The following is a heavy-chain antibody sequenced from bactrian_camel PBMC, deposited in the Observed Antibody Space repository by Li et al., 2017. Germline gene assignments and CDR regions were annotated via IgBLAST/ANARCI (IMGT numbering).Heavy chain of an antibody. CDR3: AVDWLNWSSPCY. Sequence: HVQLVESGGGSVQAGGSLRISCNASGGFTFDDADKSGWYRQAPGNKCTLISTLTKDLRITYVDSVKGRFTISTDNAKNTLYLEMNNLKPEDTAVYYCAVDWLNWSSPCYWGTGTQVTVS. CDR1: GGFTFDDAD. V-gene: IGHV3S53*01. J-gene: IGHJ4*01. D-gene: IGHD8*01. CDR2: LTKDLRI.